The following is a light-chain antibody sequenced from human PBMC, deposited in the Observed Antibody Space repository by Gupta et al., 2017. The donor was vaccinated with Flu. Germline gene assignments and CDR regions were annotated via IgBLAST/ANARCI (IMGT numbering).Light chain of an antibody. Sequence: QSVLTQPPSVSAAPGQKVTISCSGSSSNIGGNYVAWYQHLPGAAPQLLIYDDNKRPSRIPDRFSGSKSGASATLDITGLQTGDEADYYWAAWDISRGGGVFGGGTKLTVL. CDR3: AAWDISRGGGV. CDR1: SSNIGGNY. J-gene: IGLJ3*02. CDR2: DDN. V-gene: IGLV1-51*01.